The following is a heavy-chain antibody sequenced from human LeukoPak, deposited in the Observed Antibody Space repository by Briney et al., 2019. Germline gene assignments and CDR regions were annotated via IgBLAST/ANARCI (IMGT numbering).Heavy chain of an antibody. Sequence: PGWSRRLSCPASGFTFSRYWMSWVRQAPAKGLAWMASIKQDASETRHLDSVKGRFTILRDNTETSLFLHMNSLRAEDTAVYYCARYGLGDTFDIWGHGTVVTVSS. D-gene: IGHD4-17*01. CDR2: IKQDASET. J-gene: IGHJ3*02. V-gene: IGHV3-7*01. CDR1: GFTFSRYW. CDR3: ARYGLGDTFDI.